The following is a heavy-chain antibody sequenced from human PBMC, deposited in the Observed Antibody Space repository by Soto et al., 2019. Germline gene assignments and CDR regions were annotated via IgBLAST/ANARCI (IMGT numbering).Heavy chain of an antibody. CDR1: GGSLFGDY. D-gene: IGHD5-12*01. V-gene: IGHV4-4*07. CDR3: ARARRLENWFDP. Sequence: SETLSLTCTVSGGSLFGDYCTWIRQPAGGGLAWIGRINSYGNTNYSPSLKSRVTMSVDPTRKHFCLNLTSVTAADTASYFCARARRLENWFDPWGPGIQVTVSS. J-gene: IGHJ5*02. CDR2: INSYGNT.